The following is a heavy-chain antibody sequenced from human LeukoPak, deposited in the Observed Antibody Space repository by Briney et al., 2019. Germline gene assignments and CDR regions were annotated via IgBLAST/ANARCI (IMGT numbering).Heavy chain of an antibody. Sequence: PGGSLRLSCAASGFTFSSSAMSWVRQAPGKGLEWVSAISNNGGYTYYADSVKGRFTISRDNSKNTLYLQMNSLRAEDTAVYYCAKEPYDSSAYYFDYWGQGTLVTVSS. CDR2: ISNNGGYT. CDR1: GFTFSSSA. J-gene: IGHJ4*02. D-gene: IGHD3-22*01. CDR3: AKEPYDSSAYYFDY. V-gene: IGHV3-23*01.